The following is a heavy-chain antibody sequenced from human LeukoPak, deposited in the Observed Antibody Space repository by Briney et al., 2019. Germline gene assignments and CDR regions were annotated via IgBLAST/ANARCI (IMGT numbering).Heavy chain of an antibody. CDR2: IYYSGRT. D-gene: IGHD2-21*01. J-gene: IGHJ4*02. CDR1: GGSISSYY. CDR3: ARASRGAPLVD. Sequence: SETLSLTCSVPGGSISSYYWSWIRQPPGKGLEWIGYIYYSGRTNYNPSLKSRVTISVDTSKNQFSLTLSSVTAADTAVYYCARASRGAPLVDWGQGTLVTVSS. V-gene: IGHV4-59*01.